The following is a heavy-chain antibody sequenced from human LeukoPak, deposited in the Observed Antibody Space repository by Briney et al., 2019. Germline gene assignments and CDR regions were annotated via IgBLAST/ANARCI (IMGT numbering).Heavy chain of an antibody. Sequence: PGGSLRLSCAASGFTFSSYAMSWVRQAPGKGLEWVSVIYSGGSTYYADSVKGRFTISRDNSKNTLYLQMSSLRAEDTAVYYCARVDCGGDCYSTNWFDPWGQGTLVTVSS. CDR3: ARVDCGGDCYSTNWFDP. V-gene: IGHV3-53*01. J-gene: IGHJ5*02. CDR1: GFTFSSYA. CDR2: IYSGGST. D-gene: IGHD2-21*02.